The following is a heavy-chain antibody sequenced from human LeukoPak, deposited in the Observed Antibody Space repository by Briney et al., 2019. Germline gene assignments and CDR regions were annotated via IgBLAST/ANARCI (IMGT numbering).Heavy chain of an antibody. CDR1: GFTFSGSA. V-gene: IGHV3-73*01. CDR3: ATTPTTGGGPFDY. D-gene: IGHD4-17*01. CDR2: IRSKANSYAT. Sequence: HPGGSLRLSCAASGFTFSGSAMHWVRQASGKGLEWVGRIRSKANSYATAYAASVKGRFTISRDDSKNTAYLQMNSLKTEDTAVYYCATTPTTGGGPFDYWGQGTLVTVSS. J-gene: IGHJ4*02.